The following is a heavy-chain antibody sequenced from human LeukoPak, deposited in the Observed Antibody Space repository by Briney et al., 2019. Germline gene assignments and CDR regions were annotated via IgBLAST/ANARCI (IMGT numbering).Heavy chain of an antibody. V-gene: IGHV4-4*07. CDR3: ARDLIVPDAMTGSGSYSTDY. CDR2: IYSSGST. Sequence: SETLSLTCAVYGGSFSGYYWSWIRQPAGKGLEWIGRIYSSGSTNYNPSLRSRVTMSVDTSKNQFSLKLSSVTAADTAVYYCARDLIVPDAMTGSGSYSTDYWGQGTLATVSS. CDR1: GGSFSGYY. J-gene: IGHJ4*02. D-gene: IGHD3-10*01.